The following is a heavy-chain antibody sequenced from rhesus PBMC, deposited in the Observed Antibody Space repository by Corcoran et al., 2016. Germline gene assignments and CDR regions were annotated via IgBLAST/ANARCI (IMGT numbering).Heavy chain of an antibody. V-gene: IGHV4-173*01. J-gene: IGHJ5-2*02. CDR1: GVSISRNW. D-gene: IGHD2-21*01. CDR2: ISGSEGST. CDR3: ARDWCHGSGCSSLDV. Sequence: QLQLQESGPGLVKPSETLSLTCAVSGVSISRNWWSWIRQPPGKGLEWIGRISGSEGSTNYNPSLKSRVTTSTYTSNNQFSLKLSSVTAADTAVYYCARDWCHGSGCSSLDVWGRGVLVTVSS.